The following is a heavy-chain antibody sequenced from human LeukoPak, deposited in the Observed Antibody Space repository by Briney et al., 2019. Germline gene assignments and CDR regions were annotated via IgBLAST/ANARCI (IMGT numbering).Heavy chain of an antibody. CDR2: INDSGRT. V-gene: IGHV4-34*01. D-gene: IGHD1-7*01. J-gene: IGHJ6*03. CDR3: ARRWNYGRNYYIDV. CDR1: GGSFSNYY. Sequence: SETLSLTCAVYGGSFSNYYWSWIRQPPGKGLEWIGEINDSGRTNYNPSLMSRVTVSVDTSKSQFSLRLTSVTATDTAVYYCARRWNYGRNYYIDVWGNGATVSVSS.